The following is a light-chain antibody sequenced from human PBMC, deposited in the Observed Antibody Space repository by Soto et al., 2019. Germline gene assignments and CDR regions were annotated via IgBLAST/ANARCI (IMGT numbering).Light chain of an antibody. CDR3: QQYNTYPWT. V-gene: IGKV1-5*01. CDR2: DAS. J-gene: IGKJ1*01. CDR1: QSISSW. Sequence: DIQMTQSPATLSASVGDRVTITCRASQSISSWLAWYQQKPGKVPKLLIDDASSLESVVPSRFSGSGSGTEFTLTISSLQPDDFATYYCQQYNTYPWTFGQGTKVDIK.